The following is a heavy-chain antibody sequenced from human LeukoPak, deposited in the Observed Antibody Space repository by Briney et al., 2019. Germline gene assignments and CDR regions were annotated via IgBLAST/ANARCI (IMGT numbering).Heavy chain of an antibody. J-gene: IGHJ4*02. Sequence: GGSLRLSCAASGFTFNSYEMSWVRQAPGRGLEWVSYISSSGNTIYYAVSVRGRFTISRENAKNSLYLQMNSLGVEDTAVYFCARGPYDFWGQGTLVTVSS. V-gene: IGHV3-48*03. CDR3: ARGPYDF. CDR2: ISSSGNTI. CDR1: GFTFNSYE.